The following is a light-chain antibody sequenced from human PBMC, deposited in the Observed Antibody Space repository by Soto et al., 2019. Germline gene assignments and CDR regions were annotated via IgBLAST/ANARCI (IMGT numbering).Light chain of an antibody. J-gene: IGKJ2*01. V-gene: IGKV3D-7*01. CDR1: QSVSSRN. CDR3: QQRSSWPRT. Sequence: EIVMTQSPATLSLSPGERATLSCRASQSVSSRNLSWYQQKPGLAPRLLIFGASTRATGIPARFSGSWSGTVFTLTISSLQPEDFAVYYCQQRSSWPRTFGQGTKLEIK. CDR2: GAS.